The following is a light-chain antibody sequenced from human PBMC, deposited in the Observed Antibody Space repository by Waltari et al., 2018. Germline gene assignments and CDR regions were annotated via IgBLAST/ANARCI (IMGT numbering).Light chain of an antibody. V-gene: IGLV2-11*01. J-gene: IGLJ2*01. CDR1: RGDVGHDNY. CDR2: DVS. CDR3: CSRAGSSVV. Sequence: QSALTQPRPVSGSPGQSVTISCTGTRGDVGHDNYVSWYQEQPGKAPRLPIYDVSARPSGVPDRFSASKSGNTASLTISGLQAEDEGSYHCCSRAGSSVVFGGGTKLTVL.